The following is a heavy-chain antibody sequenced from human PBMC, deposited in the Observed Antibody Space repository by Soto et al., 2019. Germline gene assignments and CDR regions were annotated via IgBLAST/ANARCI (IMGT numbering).Heavy chain of an antibody. CDR2: ISSSSSTI. J-gene: IGHJ6*03. CDR1: CTFSRYS. CDR3: ARDGLEYSGYYYAKYYYYYMDV. V-gene: IGHV3-48*01. D-gene: IGHD5-12*01. Sequence: CTFSRYSVHWVRRAQGKGLEWFSYISSSSSTIYYADSVKCRFTISRDNAKNSLYLQMNCLRAEDTAVYYCARDGLEYSGYYYAKYYYYYMDVWGKGT.